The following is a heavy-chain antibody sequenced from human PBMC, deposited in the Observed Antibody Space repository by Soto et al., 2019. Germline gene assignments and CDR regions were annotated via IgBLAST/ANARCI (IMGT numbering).Heavy chain of an antibody. CDR3: ARDRDVDTAMADY. D-gene: IGHD5-18*01. CDR1: GFTFSSYS. CDR2: ISSSSSYI. J-gene: IGHJ4*02. Sequence: GGSLRLSCAASGFTFSSYSMNWVRQAPGKGLEWVSSISSSSSYIYYADSVKGRFTISRDNAKNSLYLQMNSLRAEDTAVYYCARDRDVDTAMADYWGQGTLVTVSS. V-gene: IGHV3-21*01.